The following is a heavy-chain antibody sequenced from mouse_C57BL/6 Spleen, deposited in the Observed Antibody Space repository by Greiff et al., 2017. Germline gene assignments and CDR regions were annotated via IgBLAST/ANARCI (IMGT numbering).Heavy chain of an antibody. CDR3: ARGCDYDVEGAMDY. Sequence: QVQLQQPGAELVKPGASVKLSCKASGYTFTSYWMHWVRQRPGRGLEWIGRIDPNSGGTKYTDTLKSKATLTVDNPSSTAYMQLSSLTSEDSAVYCGARGCDYDVEGAMDYWGQGTSVTVSS. D-gene: IGHD2-4*01. CDR1: GYTFTSYW. CDR2: IDPNSGGT. V-gene: IGHV1-72*01. J-gene: IGHJ4*01.